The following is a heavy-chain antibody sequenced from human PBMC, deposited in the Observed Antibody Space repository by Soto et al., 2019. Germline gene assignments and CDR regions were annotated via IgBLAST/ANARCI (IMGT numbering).Heavy chain of an antibody. D-gene: IGHD3-16*01. Sequence: QVQLVESGGGVVQPGRSLRLSCAASGFTFSSYAMHWVRRAPGKGLEWMAVMSYDGSNKYYADSVKGRFTISRDNSKNALYLQMNSLRPEDTALYYWARGGGAYWGQGTLVMVSS. CDR2: MSYDGSNK. CDR3: ARGGGAY. J-gene: IGHJ4*02. V-gene: IGHV3-30-3*01. CDR1: GFTFSSYA.